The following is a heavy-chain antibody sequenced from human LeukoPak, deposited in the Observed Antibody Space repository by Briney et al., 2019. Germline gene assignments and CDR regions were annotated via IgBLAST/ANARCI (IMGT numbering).Heavy chain of an antibody. Sequence: SETLSLTCTVSGGSISDYYWSWIRQSPGKGLEYIGYIYYSGSTNYNPSLKSRVTISVDTSKNQFSLKLTSVTAADTAVYYCARSLYYGSGTYPPAAFDIWGQGTVVTVSS. CDR3: ARSLYYGSGTYPPAAFDI. CDR2: IYYSGST. CDR1: GGSISDYY. D-gene: IGHD3-10*01. J-gene: IGHJ3*02. V-gene: IGHV4-59*08.